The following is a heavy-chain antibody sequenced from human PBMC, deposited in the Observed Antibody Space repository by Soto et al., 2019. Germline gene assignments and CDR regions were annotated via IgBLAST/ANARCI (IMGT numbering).Heavy chain of an antibody. CDR3: ARESLPRRIAAAGTFDH. CDR1: GGSISSGGYY. CDR2: IYYSGST. D-gene: IGHD6-13*01. J-gene: IGHJ4*02. Sequence: SETLSLTCTVSGGSISSGGYYWSWIRQHPGKGLEWIGYIYYSGSTYYNPSLKSRVTISVDTSKNQFSLKLSSVTAADTAVYYCARESLPRRIAAAGTFDHWGQGTLVTVSS. V-gene: IGHV4-31*03.